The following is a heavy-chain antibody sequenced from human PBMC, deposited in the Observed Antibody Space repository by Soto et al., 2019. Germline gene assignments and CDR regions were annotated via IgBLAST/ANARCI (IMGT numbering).Heavy chain of an antibody. CDR1: GGTFRSYS. V-gene: IGHV1-69*13. J-gene: IGHJ6*02. Sequence: SVKVSCKASGGTFRSYSISWVRQAPGQGLEWMGGIIPIFDITNYAQKFQGRVTITADESTSTAYMELSSLGSDDTAVYYCARPDEGGYSSNHHYYALDVWGQGTTVTVSS. CDR3: ARPDEGGYSSNHHYYALDV. CDR2: IIPIFDIT. D-gene: IGHD3-22*01.